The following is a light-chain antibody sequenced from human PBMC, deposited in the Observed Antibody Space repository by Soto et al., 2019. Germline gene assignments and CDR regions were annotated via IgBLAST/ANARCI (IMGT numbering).Light chain of an antibody. CDR1: SSDVGFYNY. CDR3: SSYTRSSLWV. V-gene: IGLV2-14*01. CDR2: EVS. Sequence: QSALTQPASVSGSPGQSITIPCTGTSSDVGFYNYVSWYRQYPGMAPKLLIYEVSYRPAGISNRLSGSKSGNTASLTISRLLPEDDADYYCSSYTRSSLWVFGGGTKVTVL. J-gene: IGLJ3*02.